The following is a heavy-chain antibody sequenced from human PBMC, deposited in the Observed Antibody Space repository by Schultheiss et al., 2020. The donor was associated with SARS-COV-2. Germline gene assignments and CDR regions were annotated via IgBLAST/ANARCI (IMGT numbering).Heavy chain of an antibody. D-gene: IGHD2-15*01. J-gene: IGHJ4*02. CDR3: ARGLFSDCSGGSCWVDY. CDR2: IYHSGST. Sequence: SETLSLTCTVSGGSISSGGYSWSWIRQPPGKGLEWIGYIYHSGSTNYNPSLKSRVTISVDKSKNQFSLKLSSVTAADTAVYYCARGLFSDCSGGSCWVDYWGQGTLVTVSS. V-gene: IGHV4-30-2*01. CDR1: GGSISSGGYS.